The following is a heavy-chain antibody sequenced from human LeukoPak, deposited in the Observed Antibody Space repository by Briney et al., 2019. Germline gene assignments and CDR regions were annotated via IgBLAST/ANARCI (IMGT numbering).Heavy chain of an antibody. CDR1: GGSVSGYY. Sequence: SETLSLTCVVSGGSVSGYYWGWIRQPPGGGLGGIGYVYYSGSTNYNPSFKSRITISVDTSRNQFSLQLSSVTAADTAVYYCARIHRYCSGGACYVLDNWGQGTLVAVSS. CDR3: ARIHRYCSGGACYVLDN. D-gene: IGHD2-15*01. CDR2: VYYSGST. J-gene: IGHJ4*02. V-gene: IGHV4-59*02.